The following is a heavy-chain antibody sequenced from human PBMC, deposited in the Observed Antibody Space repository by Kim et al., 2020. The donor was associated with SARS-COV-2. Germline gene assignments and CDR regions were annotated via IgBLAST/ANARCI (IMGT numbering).Heavy chain of an antibody. CDR2: T. CDR3: ASVSGYGDFDD. V-gene: IGHV4-59*01. D-gene: IGHD5-12*01. J-gene: IGHJ4*02. Sequence: TNYTPSLQSRVTLSIDTSDTQFSLKLWSVTAADTAVYYCASVSGYGDFDDWGQGALVTVSS.